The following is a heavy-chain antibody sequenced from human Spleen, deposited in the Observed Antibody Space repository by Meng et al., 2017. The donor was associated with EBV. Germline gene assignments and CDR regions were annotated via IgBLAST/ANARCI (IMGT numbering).Heavy chain of an antibody. J-gene: IGHJ5*02. CDR2: ISKDGNDE. CDR1: GFIFGNYD. CDR3: AKDYEVVDTDYGYYALDH. D-gene: IGHD4-17*01. Sequence: QVQLVESGGGVVHPGASLRLSCAASGFIFGNYDMHWVRQTPGKGLQWVAVISKDGNDEYYADSVKGRFTISRDNSKDTLYLQMSSLRPEDTAMYYCAKDYEVVDTDYGYYALDHWGQGTLVNVSS. V-gene: IGHV3-30*18.